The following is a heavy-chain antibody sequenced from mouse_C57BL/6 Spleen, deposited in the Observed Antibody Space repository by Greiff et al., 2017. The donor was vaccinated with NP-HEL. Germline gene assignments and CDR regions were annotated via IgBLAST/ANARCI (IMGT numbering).Heavy chain of an antibody. CDR1: GYTFTSYW. Sequence: VQLQQPGTDLVKPGASVKLSCKASGYTFTSYWMHWVKQRPGQGLEWIGNINPSNGGTNYTEKFKSKATLTVDNSSSTAYMQLSSLTSEDSAVYYCARDYYGSSYLYYAMDYWGQGTSVTVSS. V-gene: IGHV1-53*01. J-gene: IGHJ4*01. CDR2: INPSNGGT. D-gene: IGHD1-1*01. CDR3: ARDYYGSSYLYYAMDY.